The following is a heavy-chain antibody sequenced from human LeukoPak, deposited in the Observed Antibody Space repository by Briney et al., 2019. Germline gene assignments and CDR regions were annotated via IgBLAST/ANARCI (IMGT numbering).Heavy chain of an antibody. CDR3: ARNFAYCTNGVCYLYYFDY. CDR1: GGSISSSSYY. CDR2: IYYSGST. J-gene: IGHJ4*02. V-gene: IGHV4-39*01. D-gene: IGHD2-8*01. Sequence: SETLSLTCTVSGGSISSSSYYWGWIRQPPGKGLEWIGRIYYSGSTYYNPSLKSRVTISVDTSKNQFSLKLSSVTAADTAVYYCARNFAYCTNGVCYLYYFDYWGQGTLVTVSS.